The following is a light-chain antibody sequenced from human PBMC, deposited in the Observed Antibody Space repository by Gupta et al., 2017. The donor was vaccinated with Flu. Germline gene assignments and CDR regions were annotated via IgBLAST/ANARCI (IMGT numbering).Light chain of an antibody. V-gene: IGKV4-1*01. Sequence: DIVMTQSPDSLAVSLGERATINCKPSQSVLHSSNDKNYLAWYQQKPGQPPKLLIYWASTRESGVPDRFSGSGSGTDFTLTISSLQAEDVAVYYCQQYDSTPWTFGQGTKVEIK. CDR1: QSVLHSSNDKNY. CDR2: WAS. J-gene: IGKJ1*01. CDR3: QQYDSTPWT.